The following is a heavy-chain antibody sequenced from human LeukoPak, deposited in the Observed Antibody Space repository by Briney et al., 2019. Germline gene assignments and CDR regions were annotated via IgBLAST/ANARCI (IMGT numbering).Heavy chain of an antibody. V-gene: IGHV4-4*02. D-gene: IGHD6-13*01. J-gene: IGHJ4*02. CDR3: ASSPAGPIDY. Sequence: SGTLSLTCAVSGGSISSSNWWSWVRQPPGKGLEWIGEINHSGSTNYNPSLKSRVTISVDTSKNQFSLKLSSVTAADTAVYYCASSPAGPIDYWGQGTLVTVSS. CDR2: INHSGST. CDR1: GGSISSSNW.